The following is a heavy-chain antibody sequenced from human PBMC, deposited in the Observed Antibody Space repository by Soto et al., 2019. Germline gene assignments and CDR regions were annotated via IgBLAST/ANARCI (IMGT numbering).Heavy chain of an antibody. CDR1: GFTFSNYA. V-gene: IGHV3-48*02. D-gene: IGHD4-17*01. CDR2: ISHKSSAI. CDR3: AREPYASTTLTIMDY. Sequence: GGSLRLSCAASGFTFSNYAMNWVRQAPGKGLEWVSYISHKSSAIYHADSVKGRFTISRDNAKNSLYLQMNSLRDEDTAVYYSAREPYASTTLTIMDYWGQGTLVTVSS. J-gene: IGHJ4*02.